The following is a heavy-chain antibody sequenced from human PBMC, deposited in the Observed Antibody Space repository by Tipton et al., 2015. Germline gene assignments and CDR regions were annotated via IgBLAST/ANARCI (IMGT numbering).Heavy chain of an antibody. CDR2: ISGTSTTI. Sequence: SLRLSCAASGFTFSSYSMNWVRQAPGKGLEWVSYISGTSTTISYADSVKGRFTISRDNAKNSLYLQMNSLRDEDTAVYYCARATVGWTGGYYDYWGQGTLVTVSS. D-gene: IGHD1-26*01. CDR1: GFTFSSYS. V-gene: IGHV3-48*02. CDR3: ARATVGWTGGYYDY. J-gene: IGHJ4*02.